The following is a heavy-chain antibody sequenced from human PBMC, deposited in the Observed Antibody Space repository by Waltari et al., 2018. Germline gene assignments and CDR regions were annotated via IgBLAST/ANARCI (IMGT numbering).Heavy chain of an antibody. CDR1: GDTFTRHD. CDR2: MNPNSGNT. D-gene: IGHD1-26*01. Sequence: QVQLVQSGAEVKKPGASVTVPCKASGDTFTRHDINWVRPATGQGLEWMGWMNPNSGNTGYAQKFQGRVTITRNTSISTAYMELSSLRSEDTAVYYCARLSGSLHDAFDIWGQGTMVTVSS. J-gene: IGHJ3*02. CDR3: ARLSGSLHDAFDI. V-gene: IGHV1-8*03.